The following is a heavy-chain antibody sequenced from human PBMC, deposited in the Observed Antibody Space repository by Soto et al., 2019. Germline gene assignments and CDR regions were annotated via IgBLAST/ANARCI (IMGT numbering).Heavy chain of an antibody. J-gene: IGHJ4*02. D-gene: IGHD6-19*01. Sequence: PGGSLRLSCAASGFTFSSYAMSWVRQAPGKGLEWVSAISGSGGSTYYADSVKGRFTISRDNSKNTPYLQMNSLRAEDTAVYFCVKELVNSGWTYFDYWGQGTLVTVSS. CDR3: VKELVNSGWTYFDY. CDR1: GFTFSSYA. V-gene: IGHV3-23*01. CDR2: ISGSGGST.